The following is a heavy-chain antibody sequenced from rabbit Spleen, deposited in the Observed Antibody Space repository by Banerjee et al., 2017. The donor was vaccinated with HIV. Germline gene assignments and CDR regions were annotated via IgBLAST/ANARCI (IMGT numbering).Heavy chain of an antibody. CDR2: IDPVFGIT. J-gene: IGHJ6*01. D-gene: IGHD4-2*01. Sequence: QEQLVESGGGLVQPEGSLTLTCTASGFSFSSGYDMCWVRQAPGKGLEWIGYIDPVFGITYYASWVNGRFTISRSTSLNTVDLKMTSLTAADTATYFCARDLAGYVGFGYLYYAAMDLWGPGTLVTVS. V-gene: IGHV1S43*01. CDR3: ARDLAGYVGFGYLYYAAMDL. CDR1: GFSFSSGYD.